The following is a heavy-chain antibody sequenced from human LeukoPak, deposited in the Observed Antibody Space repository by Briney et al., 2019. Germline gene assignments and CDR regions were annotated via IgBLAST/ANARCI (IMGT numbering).Heavy chain of an antibody. CDR1: GNSSTNSW. CDR2: IYPGDSPT. V-gene: IGHV5-51*04. CDR3: ARSSPTGDPLDY. D-gene: IGHD7-27*01. Sequence: GESLKISSRGSGNSSTNSWISWLGRMPGKGLEGMGMIYPGDSPTRYSPSFQGQLNISADKPIRTAYLQWSSLTASDTAMYDCARSSPTGDPLDYWGQGTLVTVSS. J-gene: IGHJ4*02.